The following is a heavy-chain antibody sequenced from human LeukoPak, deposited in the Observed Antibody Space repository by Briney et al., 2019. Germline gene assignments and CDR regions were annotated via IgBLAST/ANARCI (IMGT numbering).Heavy chain of an antibody. J-gene: IGHJ3*02. D-gene: IGHD7-27*01. CDR2: IYSGGST. Sequence: GGSLRLSCAASGFTVSSNYMSWVRQAPGKGLEWVSVIYSGGSTYYADSVKGRFTISRDNSKNTLYLQMNSLRAEDTAVYYCANWGSIIGPDAFDIWGQGTMVTVSS. V-gene: IGHV3-66*01. CDR1: GFTVSSNY. CDR3: ANWGSIIGPDAFDI.